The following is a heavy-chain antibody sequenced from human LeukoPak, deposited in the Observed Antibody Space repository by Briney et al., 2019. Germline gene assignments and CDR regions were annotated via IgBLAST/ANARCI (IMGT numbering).Heavy chain of an antibody. V-gene: IGHV3-48*01. CDR2: ISSSSSTI. Sequence: GGSLRLSCAASGFTFSSYSMNWVRQAPGKGLEWVSYISSSSSTIYYADSVKGRFTISRDNSKNTLYLQMNSLRAGDTAVYYCARDSAPLRFLEWLSSPFDYWGQGTLVTVSS. D-gene: IGHD3-3*01. J-gene: IGHJ4*02. CDR1: GFTFSSYS. CDR3: ARDSAPLRFLEWLSSPFDY.